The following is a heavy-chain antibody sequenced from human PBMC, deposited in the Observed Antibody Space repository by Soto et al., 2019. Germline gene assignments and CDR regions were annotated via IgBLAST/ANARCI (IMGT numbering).Heavy chain of an antibody. D-gene: IGHD5-12*01. CDR2: IIPILGIA. J-gene: IGHJ3*02. V-gene: IGHV1-69*04. Sequence: ASVKVSCKASGGTFSSYTISWVRQAPGQGLEWMGRIIPILGIANYAQKFQGRVTITADKSTSTAYMELSSLRSEDTAVYYCARDESGYDWGLAFDIWGQGTMVTVSS. CDR1: GGTFSSYT. CDR3: ARDESGYDWGLAFDI.